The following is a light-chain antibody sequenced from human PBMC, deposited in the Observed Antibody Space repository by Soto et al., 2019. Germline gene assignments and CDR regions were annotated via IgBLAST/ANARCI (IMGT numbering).Light chain of an antibody. Sequence: DIQMTQFTSTLSASVGDRVTITCRASQSIGNWLAWYQQKPGKAPKHLIHDATISESGVPSRFSGSRSGTEFTLTISSLQPDDFATYYCQQYETYSNSFGQGTRLEIK. V-gene: IGKV1-5*01. CDR3: QQYETYSNS. J-gene: IGKJ2*01. CDR2: DAT. CDR1: QSIGNW.